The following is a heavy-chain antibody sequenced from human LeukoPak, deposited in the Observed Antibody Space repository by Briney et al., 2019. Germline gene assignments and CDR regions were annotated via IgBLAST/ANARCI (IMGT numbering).Heavy chain of an antibody. D-gene: IGHD3-10*01. J-gene: IGHJ6*02. CDR1: GFPFNAYW. CDR3: AREGYGSGSYYPVGYYYGMDV. V-gene: IGHV3-30*03. Sequence: GGSLRLSCAASGFPFNAYWMTWVRQAPGKGLEWVAVISYDGSNKYYADSVKGRFTISRDNSKNTLYLQMNSLRAEDTAVYYCAREGYGSGSYYPVGYYYGMDVWGQGTTVTVSS. CDR2: ISYDGSNK.